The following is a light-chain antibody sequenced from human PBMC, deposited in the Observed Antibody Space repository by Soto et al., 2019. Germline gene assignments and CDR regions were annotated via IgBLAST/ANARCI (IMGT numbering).Light chain of an antibody. CDR3: QQSYSTPRT. V-gene: IGKV1-39*01. CDR1: QSISSY. J-gene: IGKJ1*01. CDR2: AAS. Sequence: DIQMTQSPSSLSASVGDRVTITCRASQSISSYLNWYQQKPGKAPKLLIYAASSLKSGVSSRFSGSGSGTDFTLTISSLQPEDFATYYCQQSYSTPRTFGQATKVVIK.